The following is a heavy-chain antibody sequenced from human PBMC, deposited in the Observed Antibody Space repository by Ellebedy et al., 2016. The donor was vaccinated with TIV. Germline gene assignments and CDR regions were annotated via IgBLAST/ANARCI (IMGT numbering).Heavy chain of an antibody. CDR3: AKDREGVSEPHDY. J-gene: IGHJ4*02. CDR1: GFTFSSYS. CDR2: ISSSSSYI. D-gene: IGHD1-14*01. Sequence: GESLKISXAASGFTFSSYSMNWVRQAPGKGLEWVSSISSSSSYIYYADSVKGRFTISRDNAKNSLYLQMNSLRAEDTAVYYCAKDREGVSEPHDYWGQGTLVTVSS. V-gene: IGHV3-21*04.